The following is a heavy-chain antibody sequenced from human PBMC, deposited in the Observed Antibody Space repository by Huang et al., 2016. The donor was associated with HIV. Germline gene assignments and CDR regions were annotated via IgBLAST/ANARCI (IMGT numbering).Heavy chain of an antibody. J-gene: IGHJ4*02. CDR2: ISSDGSST. Sequence: EEQLVESGGGLVQPGGSPRLSCAASEFSLSNYWRDWVRQAPGEGLGWVSEISSDGSSTRYADSVKGRFTISRDNAKNTLYLQMNSLRAEDTAVYYCARDGNWKKVELDSWGQGTLVTVSS. CDR1: EFSLSNYW. CDR3: ARDGNWKKVELDS. D-gene: IGHD1-20*01. V-gene: IGHV3-74*01.